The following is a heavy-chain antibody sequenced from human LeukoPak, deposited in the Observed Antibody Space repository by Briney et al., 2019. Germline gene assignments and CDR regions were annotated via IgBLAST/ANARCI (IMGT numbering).Heavy chain of an antibody. CDR3: ARADCSSTSCYSGVDY. D-gene: IGHD2-2*02. CDR2: IIPIFGTA. J-gene: IGHJ4*02. CDR1: GGTFSSYA. Sequence: SVKVSCKASGGTFSSYAISWVRQAPGQGLEWMGGIIPIFGTANYTQKFQGRVTITADESTSTAYMELSSLRSEDTAVYYCARADCSSTSCYSGVDYWGQGTLVTVSS. V-gene: IGHV1-69*13.